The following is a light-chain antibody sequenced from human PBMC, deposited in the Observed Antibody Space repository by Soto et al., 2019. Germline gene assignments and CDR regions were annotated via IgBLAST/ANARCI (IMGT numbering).Light chain of an antibody. CDR3: AAWDDSLNGRV. J-gene: IGLJ1*01. CDR2: YDN. Sequence: QSVLTQPPSASGTPGQRVTISCSGSNSNIGSNTVNWYQQLPGTAPKLLIYYDNLRPSGVPDRISGSKSGTSAALAISGLQSDEEADYYCAAWDDSLNGRVFGTGTKLTVL. V-gene: IGLV1-44*01. CDR1: NSNIGSNT.